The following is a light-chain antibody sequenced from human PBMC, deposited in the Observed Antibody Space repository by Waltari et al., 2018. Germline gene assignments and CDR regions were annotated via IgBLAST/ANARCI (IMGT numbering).Light chain of an antibody. CDR1: QSVLDNSKNRNY. CDR2: WAS. V-gene: IGKV4-1*01. Sequence: DILMTQSPDALAGSLGVRAPISCKSSQSVLDNSKNRNYLSWYQQKSGQPPRVLFYWASPRNSGVPDQFSASGSGSNFTLTITSLQSEDVGLYYCQQYSALPYSFGQGTKLEVK. J-gene: IGKJ2*03. CDR3: QQYSALPYS.